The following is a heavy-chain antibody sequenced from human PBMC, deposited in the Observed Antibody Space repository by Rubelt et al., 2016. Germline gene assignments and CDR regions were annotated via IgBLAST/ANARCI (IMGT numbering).Heavy chain of an antibody. V-gene: IGHV4-59*01. J-gene: IGHJ4*02. CDR2: IYYSGST. CDR1: GGSISNDY. Sequence: QVQLQESGPGLVKPSETLSLTCTVSGGSISNDYWNWIRQPPGKGLEWIGYIYYSGSTNYTPPLMSRVPLSVDTAKNQFTLKLSVVTAADTAGYYCAEYVRVTGSYYFDFWGQGALVTVSS. D-gene: IGHD2-15*01. CDR3: AEYVRVTGSYYFDF.